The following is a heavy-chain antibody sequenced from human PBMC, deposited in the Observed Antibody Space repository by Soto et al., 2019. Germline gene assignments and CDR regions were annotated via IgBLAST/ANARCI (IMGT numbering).Heavy chain of an antibody. D-gene: IGHD2-21*02. Sequence: QVQLQQWGAGLLKPSETLSLTCAVYGGSFSGYYWTWIRQPPGKGLEWIGEINHSGTINFNPSLKSRLTISLYTSKKHFPLKLSSVTDADTASYYCARADRTLVTSYSLDVWGQGTTVTVSS. CDR1: GGSFSGYY. CDR2: INHSGTI. V-gene: IGHV4-34*01. CDR3: ARADRTLVTSYSLDV. J-gene: IGHJ6*02.